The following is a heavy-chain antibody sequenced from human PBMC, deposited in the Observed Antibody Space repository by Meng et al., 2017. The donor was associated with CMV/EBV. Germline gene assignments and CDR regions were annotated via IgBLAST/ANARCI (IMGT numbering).Heavy chain of an antibody. CDR3: ARGEGEHFDWLFGYYFDY. CDR1: GFTVSSNY. CDR2: INHSGST. V-gene: IGHV4-34*01. Sequence: ESLKISCAASGFTVSSNYMSWVRQAPGKGLEWIGEINHSGSTNYNPSLKSRVTISVDTSKNQFSLKLSSVTAADTAVYYCARGEGEHFDWLFGYYFDYWGQGTLVTVSS. J-gene: IGHJ4*02. D-gene: IGHD3-9*01.